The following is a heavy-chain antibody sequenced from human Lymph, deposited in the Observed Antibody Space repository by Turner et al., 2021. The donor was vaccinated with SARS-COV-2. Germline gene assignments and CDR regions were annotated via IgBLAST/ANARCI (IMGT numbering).Heavy chain of an antibody. J-gene: IGHJ6*02. D-gene: IGHD2-2*02. CDR3: AKDRVVPPAIWNYYYYYGMDV. CDR1: GFTFSSYG. CDR2: VGGSGGST. Sequence: EVQLLESGGGLLQPGGSLRLPCADSGFTFSSYGISWVRQAPGQGLEWCSVVGGSGGSTYYADSVKGRFTIYRDNSKNTLYLQMNSLRAEDTAVYYCAKDRVVPPAIWNYYYYYGMDVWGQGTTVTVSS. V-gene: IGHV3-23*01.